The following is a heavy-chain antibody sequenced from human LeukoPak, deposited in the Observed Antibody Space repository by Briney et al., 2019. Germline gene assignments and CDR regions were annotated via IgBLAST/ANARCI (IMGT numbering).Heavy chain of an antibody. J-gene: IGHJ3*02. CDR3: ARGLRGDPDAFDI. Sequence: SETLSLTCAVYGGSFSGYFWSWIRQPPGKGLEWIGEINHSGSTNYNPSLKSRVTISVDTSKNQFSLKLNSVTAADTAVYYCARGLRGDPDAFDIWGQGTVVTVS. CDR2: INHSGST. D-gene: IGHD2-21*01. V-gene: IGHV4-34*01. CDR1: GGSFSGYF.